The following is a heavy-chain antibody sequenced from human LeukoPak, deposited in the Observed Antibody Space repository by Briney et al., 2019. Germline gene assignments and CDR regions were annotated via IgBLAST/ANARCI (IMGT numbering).Heavy chain of an antibody. D-gene: IGHD6-13*01. J-gene: IGHJ4*02. V-gene: IGHV3-11*01. CDR3: ARWVAAAGTLDY. CDR2: ISFSGSSI. CDR1: GFTFSDYY. Sequence: GGSLRLSCAASGFTFSDYYMSWIRQAPGKGLEWVSYISFSGSSIYSADSVMGRFTISRDNAKSSLYLQMNSLRAEDTAVYYCARWVAAAGTLDYWGQGTLVTVSS.